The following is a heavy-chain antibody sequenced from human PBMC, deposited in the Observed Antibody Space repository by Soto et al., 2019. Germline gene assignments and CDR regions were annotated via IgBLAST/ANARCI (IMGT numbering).Heavy chain of an antibody. CDR1: GFTFSSYG. Sequence: PGGSLRLSCAASGFTFSSYGMHWVRQAPGKGLEWVAVIWYDGSNKYYADSVKGRFTISRDNSKNTLYLQMNSLRAEDTAVYYCARDGSDDRGWVEYYFHYSGQATLVTVSS. V-gene: IGHV3-33*01. CDR2: IWYDGSNK. J-gene: IGHJ4*02. D-gene: IGHD1-1*01. CDR3: ARDGSDDRGWVEYYFHY.